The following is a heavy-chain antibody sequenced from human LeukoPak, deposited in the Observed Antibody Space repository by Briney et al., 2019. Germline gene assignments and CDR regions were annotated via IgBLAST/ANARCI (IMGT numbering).Heavy chain of an antibody. J-gene: IGHJ6*02. D-gene: IGHD3-3*01. CDR1: GFTFSSYS. CDR3: ARAPPYDFWSGYYTEGYYYYGMDV. V-gene: IGHV3-21*01. CDR2: ISSSSSYI. Sequence: PGGSLRLSCAASGFTFSSYSMNWIRQAPGKGLEWVSSISSSSSYIYYADSVKGRFTISRDNAKNSLYLQMNSLRAEDTAVYYCARAPPYDFWSGYYTEGYYYYGMDVWGQGTTVTVSS.